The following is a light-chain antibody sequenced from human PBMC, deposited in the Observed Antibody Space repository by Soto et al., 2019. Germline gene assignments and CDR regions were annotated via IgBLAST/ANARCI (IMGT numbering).Light chain of an antibody. CDR3: AAWDGSLSGFV. CDR1: SSNIGRNS. V-gene: IGLV1-44*01. CDR2: RNN. J-gene: IGLJ1*01. Sequence: QSVLTQPHSASGTPGQRVTISCSGSSSNIGRNSINWYQQLPGTAPKLLIQRNNQRPSGVPDRFSGSKSGTTGSLAISGLQSEDEADYYCAAWDGSLSGFVFGIGTKVTVL.